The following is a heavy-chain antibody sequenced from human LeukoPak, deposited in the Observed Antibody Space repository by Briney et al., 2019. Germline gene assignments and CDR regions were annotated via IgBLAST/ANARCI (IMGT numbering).Heavy chain of an antibody. CDR1: GYTFTSYG. J-gene: IGHJ4*02. CDR2: ISAYNGNT. V-gene: IGHV1-18*01. D-gene: IGHD6-13*01. Sequence: EASVKVSCKASGYTFTSYGISWVRQAPGQGLEWMGWISAYNGNTNYAQKLQGRVTITADESTSTAYMELSSLRSEDTAVYYCARDTIAAAARPYYFDYWGQGTLVTVSS. CDR3: ARDTIAAAARPYYFDY.